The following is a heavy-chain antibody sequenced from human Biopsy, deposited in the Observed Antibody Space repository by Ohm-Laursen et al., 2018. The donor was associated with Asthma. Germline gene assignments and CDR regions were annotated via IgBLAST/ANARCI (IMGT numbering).Heavy chain of an antibody. CDR3: ARPSPV. CDR2: IMTVFGTT. Sequence: ASVKVSCKSPGGTFSNFAISWVRQAPGQGLEWLGGIMTVFGTTNYAQRFQGRVTITADIFTRTVYMELSGLRFDDTAIYYCARPSPVW. CDR1: GGTFSNFA. J-gene: IGHJ6*01. V-gene: IGHV1-69*06.